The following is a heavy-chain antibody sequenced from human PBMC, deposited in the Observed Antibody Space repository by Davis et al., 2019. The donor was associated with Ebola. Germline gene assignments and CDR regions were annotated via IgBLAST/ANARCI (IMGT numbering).Heavy chain of an antibody. CDR3: ARLAVVTGFDY. Sequence: SETLSLTCTVSGGSISGYYWSWIRQPPGKGLEWIGEINHSGSTNYNPSLKSRVTISVDTSKNQFSLKLSSVTAADTAVYYCARLAVVTGFDYWGQGTLVTVSS. D-gene: IGHD3-10*01. CDR1: GGSISGYY. CDR2: INHSGST. J-gene: IGHJ4*02. V-gene: IGHV4-34*01.